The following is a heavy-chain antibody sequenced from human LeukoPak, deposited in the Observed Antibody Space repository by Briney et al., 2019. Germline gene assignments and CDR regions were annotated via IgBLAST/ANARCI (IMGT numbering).Heavy chain of an antibody. V-gene: IGHV3-21*01. CDR2: ISSSSSYI. Sequence: PGGSLRLSCAASGFTFSSYSMNWVRQAPGKGLEWVSSISSSSSYIYYADSVKGRFTISRDNAKNSLYLQMNSLRAEDTAVYYCAVHRFGEFYGMDVWGQGTTVTVSS. CDR3: AVHRFGEFYGMDV. J-gene: IGHJ6*02. D-gene: IGHD3-10*01. CDR1: GFTFSSYS.